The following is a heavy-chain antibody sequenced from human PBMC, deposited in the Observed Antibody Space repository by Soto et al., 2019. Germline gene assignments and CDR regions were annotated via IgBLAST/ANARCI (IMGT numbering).Heavy chain of an antibody. CDR1: GFTFSNAW. D-gene: IGHD3-10*01. CDR3: TTAPRLQGFRPPIYYYGMDV. CDR2: IKSKTDGGTT. J-gene: IGHJ6*02. V-gene: IGHV3-15*07. Sequence: PGGSLRLSCAASGFTFSNAWMNWVRQAPGKGLEWVGRIKSKTDGGTTDYAAPVKGRFTISRDDSKNTLYLQMNSLKTEDTAVYYCTTAPRLQGFRPPIYYYGMDVWGQGTTVTVSS.